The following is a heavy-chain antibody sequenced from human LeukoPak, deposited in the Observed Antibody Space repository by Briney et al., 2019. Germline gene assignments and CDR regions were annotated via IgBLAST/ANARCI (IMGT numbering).Heavy chain of an antibody. CDR1: GYTFTSYD. V-gene: IGHV1-8*01. CDR2: MNPNSGNT. CDR3: ARGRGKQGIAARRANWFDP. J-gene: IGHJ5*02. Sequence: ASVKVSCKASGYTFTSYDINWVRQATGQGLEWMGWMNPNSGNTGYAQKFQGRVTMTRNTSISTAYMELSSLRSEDTAVYYCARGRGKQGIAARRANWFDPWGQGTLVTVSS. D-gene: IGHD6-6*01.